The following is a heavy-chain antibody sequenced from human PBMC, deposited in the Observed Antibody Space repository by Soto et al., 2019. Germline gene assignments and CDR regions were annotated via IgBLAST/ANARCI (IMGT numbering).Heavy chain of an antibody. D-gene: IGHD3-10*01. Sequence: EVQVVESGGGLVKPGESLRLSCAASGFGFSTFSMNWVRQAPGKGLEWVSGISSSSSYRYYADSVRGRFTISRDNAKQTLSLHMNSLRVEDTAVYYCHGPIAVAGSGYWGRGTLVTVSS. CDR1: GFGFSTFS. J-gene: IGHJ4*02. CDR3: HGPIAVAGSGY. V-gene: IGHV3-21*03. CDR2: ISSSSSYR.